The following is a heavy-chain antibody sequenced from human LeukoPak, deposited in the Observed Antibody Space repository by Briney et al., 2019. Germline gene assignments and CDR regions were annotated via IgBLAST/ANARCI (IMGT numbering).Heavy chain of an antibody. V-gene: IGHV3-21*01. CDR1: GFTVSSNY. Sequence: GGSLRLSCAASGFTVSSNYMSWVRQAPGKGLEWVSTISTSSTYIYFADSVKGRFTISRDNAKNSVSLEMNSLRAEDTAVYYCARSGGGDCYGCNWFDPWGQGTLVTVSS. J-gene: IGHJ5*02. D-gene: IGHD2-21*02. CDR2: ISTSSTYI. CDR3: ARSGGGDCYGCNWFDP.